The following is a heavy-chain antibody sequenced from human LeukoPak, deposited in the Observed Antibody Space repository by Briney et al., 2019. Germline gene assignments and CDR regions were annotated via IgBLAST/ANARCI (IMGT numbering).Heavy chain of an antibody. CDR1: GYTFTGYY. Sequence: ASVKVSCKASGYTFTGYYMHWVRQAPGQGLEWMGIINPSGGSTSYAQKFQGRVTMTRDMSTSTVYMELSSLRSEDTAVYYCARASGWLQSGYYYMDVWGKGTTVTVSS. CDR2: INPSGGST. CDR3: ARASGWLQSGYYYMDV. D-gene: IGHD5-24*01. V-gene: IGHV1-46*01. J-gene: IGHJ6*03.